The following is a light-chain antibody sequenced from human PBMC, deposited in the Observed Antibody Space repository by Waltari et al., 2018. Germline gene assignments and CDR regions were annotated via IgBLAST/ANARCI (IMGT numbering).Light chain of an antibody. CDR1: SSNIGSNP. Sequence: QSVLTQPPPASGTPGQRVTTSCSGSSSNIGSNPVTWYQQLPGTAPKLLIYSNNQRPSGVPDRFSGSKSGTSASLAISGLQSEDEADYYCAAWDDSLNAWVFGGGTKLTVL. V-gene: IGLV1-44*01. CDR2: SNN. J-gene: IGLJ3*02. CDR3: AAWDDSLNAWV.